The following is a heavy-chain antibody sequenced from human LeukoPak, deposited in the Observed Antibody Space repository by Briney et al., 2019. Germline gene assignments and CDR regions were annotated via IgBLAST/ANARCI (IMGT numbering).Heavy chain of an antibody. CDR1: GYTFTGYH. V-gene: IGHV1-2*06. CDR2: INPNSGDT. Sequence: ASVKVSCTASGYTFTGYHMHWVRQAPGQGLEWMGRINPNSGDTNYAQKFQGRVTMTRDTSISTAYTELSRLRSDDTAVYYCARDYCSSTSCLFDYWGQGTLVTVSS. J-gene: IGHJ4*02. CDR3: ARDYCSSTSCLFDY. D-gene: IGHD2-2*01.